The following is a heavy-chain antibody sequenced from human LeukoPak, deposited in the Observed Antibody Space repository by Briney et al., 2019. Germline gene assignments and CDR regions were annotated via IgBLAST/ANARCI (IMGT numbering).Heavy chain of an antibody. CDR1: GDSVSSNSAA. J-gene: IGHJ5*02. V-gene: IGHV6-1*01. CDR2: TYYRSKWYN. Sequence: SQTLSLTCAISGDSVSSNSAAWNWIRQSPSRGLEWLGRTYYRSKWYNDYAVSVKSRITINPDTSKNQFSLKLSSVTAADTAVYYCARHNGVIRQRGYNWFDPWGQGTLVTVSS. CDR3: ARHNGVIRQRGYNWFDP. D-gene: IGHD3-22*01.